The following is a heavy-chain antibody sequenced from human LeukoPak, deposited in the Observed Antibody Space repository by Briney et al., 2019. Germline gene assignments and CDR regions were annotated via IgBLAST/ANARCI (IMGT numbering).Heavy chain of an antibody. J-gene: IGHJ4*02. Sequence: PGGSLRLSCAASGFTFSTNSMNWVRQAPGKGLEWLASISSSGTYIYYPESLKGRFTVSRDNAKNSVYLQMNSLRAEDTAVYYCARDVARDISCYTDWGQGTLVTVSS. V-gene: IGHV3-21*01. CDR1: GFTFSTNS. CDR2: ISSSGTYI. CDR3: ARDVARDISCYTD. D-gene: IGHD2-2*02.